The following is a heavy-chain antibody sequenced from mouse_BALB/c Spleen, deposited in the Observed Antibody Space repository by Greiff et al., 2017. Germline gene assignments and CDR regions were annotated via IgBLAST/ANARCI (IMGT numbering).Heavy chain of an antibody. CDR2: ISSGGST. D-gene: IGHD1-1*01. CDR1: GFTFSSYA. Sequence: EVMLVESGGGLVKPGGSLKLSCAASGFTFSSYAMSWVRQTPEKRLEWVASISSGGSTYYPDSVKGRFTISRDNARNILYLQMSSLRSEDTAMYYCARRDYGSSYAMDYWGQGTSVTVSS. V-gene: IGHV5-6-5*01. J-gene: IGHJ4*01. CDR3: ARRDYGSSYAMDY.